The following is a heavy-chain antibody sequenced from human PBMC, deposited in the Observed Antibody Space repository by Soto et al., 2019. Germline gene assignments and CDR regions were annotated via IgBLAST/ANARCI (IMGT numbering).Heavy chain of an antibody. CDR3: ARDQGSYWNYESYYYYYGMDV. CDR2: INAGNGNT. Sequence: QVQLVQSGAEEKKPGASVKVSCKASGYTFTSYAMHWVRQAPGQRLEWMGWINAGNGNTKYSQKFQGRVTITRDTSASTAYMELSSLRSEDTAVYYCARDQGSYWNYESYYYYYGMDVWGQGTTVTVSS. V-gene: IGHV1-3*05. D-gene: IGHD1-7*01. J-gene: IGHJ6*02. CDR1: GYTFTSYA.